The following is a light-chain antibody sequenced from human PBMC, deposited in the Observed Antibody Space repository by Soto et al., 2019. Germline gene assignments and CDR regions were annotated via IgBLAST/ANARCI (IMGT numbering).Light chain of an antibody. V-gene: IGKV3-15*01. CDR2: GAS. CDR3: QQYNNWPLQYT. J-gene: IGKJ2*01. CDR1: QSVSSN. Sequence: EIVMTQSPATLSVSPGERATLSCRASQSVSSNLAWYQQKPGQAPRLLIYGASTRATGIPARFSGSGSGTEFTLTISSLQSEDFAVYYYQQYNNWPLQYTFGQGTKLEIK.